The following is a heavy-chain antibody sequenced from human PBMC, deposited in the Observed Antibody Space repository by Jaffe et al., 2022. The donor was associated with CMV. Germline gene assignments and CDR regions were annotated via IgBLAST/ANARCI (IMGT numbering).Heavy chain of an antibody. D-gene: IGHD1-26*01. V-gene: IGHV3-9*01. Sequence: EVQLVESGGGLVQPGRSLRLSCAASGFTFDDYAMFWVRQAPGKGLEWVSGISWNGGTIGYADSVKGRFTISRDTAKNSLYLQMNSLRPDDTALYYCVKDRDLLGATTGAFDIWGQGTMVTVSS. CDR3: VKDRDLLGATTGAFDI. CDR1: GFTFDDYA. J-gene: IGHJ3*02. CDR2: ISWNGGTI.